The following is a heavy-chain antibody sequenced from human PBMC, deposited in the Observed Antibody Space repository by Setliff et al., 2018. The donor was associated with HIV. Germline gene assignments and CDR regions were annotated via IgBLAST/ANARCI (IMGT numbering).Heavy chain of an antibody. CDR2: ISAYNGNT. J-gene: IGHJ3*02. Sequence: ASVKVSCKASGYTFSTYGISWVRQAPGQGLEWMGWISAYNGNTNYAQKLQGRVTVTTDTSTSTAYIELRSLRSDDTAVYYCARDRGVYCISSSCYSPVDAFDIWGQVTMVTVSS. D-gene: IGHD2-2*01. CDR3: ARDRGVYCISSSCYSPVDAFDI. CDR1: GYTFSTYG. V-gene: IGHV1-18*01.